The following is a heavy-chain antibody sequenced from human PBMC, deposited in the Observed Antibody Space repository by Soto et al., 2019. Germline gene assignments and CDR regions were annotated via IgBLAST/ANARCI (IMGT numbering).Heavy chain of an antibody. J-gene: IGHJ4*02. Sequence: SETLSLTCTASGGSMSSYYWTWLRQSPGRGLEWIGYISYSGSTYYNPSLKSRVTISADTSKNQFSLRMNSMIAADTAVYYCARADPDASVGYWGQGTLVTVSS. V-gene: IGHV4-59*01. D-gene: IGHD2-15*01. CDR3: ARADPDASVGY. CDR1: GGSMSSYY. CDR2: ISYSGST.